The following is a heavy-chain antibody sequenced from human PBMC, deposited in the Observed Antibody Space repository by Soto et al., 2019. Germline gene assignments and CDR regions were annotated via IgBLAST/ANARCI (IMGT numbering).Heavy chain of an antibody. CDR2: MNPNSGNT. D-gene: IGHD2-2*01. CDR3: ARGLRVVLPAAMPFPSYYYMDV. J-gene: IGHJ6*03. V-gene: IGHV1-8*01. Sequence: ASVKVSCKASGYTFTSYDINWVRQATGQGLEWMGWMNPNSGNTGYAQKFQGRVTMTRNTSISTAYMELSSLRSEDTAVYYCARGLRVVLPAAMPFPSYYYMDVWGKGTTVTVSS. CDR1: GYTFTSYD.